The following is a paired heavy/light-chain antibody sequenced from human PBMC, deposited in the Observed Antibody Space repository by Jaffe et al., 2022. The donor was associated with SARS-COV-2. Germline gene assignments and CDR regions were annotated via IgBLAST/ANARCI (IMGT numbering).Heavy chain of an antibody. CDR3: ARDREIVVPAAMRLGGAFDI. Sequence: EVQLVESGGGLVKPGGSLRLSCAASGFTFSSYSMNWVRQAPGKGLEWVSSISSSSSYIYYADSVKGRFTISRDNAKNSLYLQMNSLRAEDTAVYYCARDREIVVPAAMRLGGAFDIWGQGTMVTVSS. J-gene: IGHJ3*02. CDR2: ISSSSSYI. CDR1: GFTFSSYS. V-gene: IGHV3-21*01. D-gene: IGHD2-2*01.
Light chain of an antibody. V-gene: IGKV1-9*01. CDR2: AAS. J-gene: IGKJ4*01. CDR1: QGISSY. Sequence: DIQLTQSPSFLSASVGDRVTITCRASQGISSYLAWYQQKPGKAPKLLIYAASTLQSGVPSRFSGSGSGTEFTLTISSLQPEDFATYYCQQLNSYLLTFGGGTKVEIK. CDR3: QQLNSYLLT.